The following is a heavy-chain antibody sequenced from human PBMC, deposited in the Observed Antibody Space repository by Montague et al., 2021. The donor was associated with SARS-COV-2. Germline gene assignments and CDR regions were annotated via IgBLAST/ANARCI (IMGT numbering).Heavy chain of an antibody. Sequence: SETLSLTCTVSGDSISGYYWSWIRQPPGKGLEWIGYIYHSGNTKYNPSLKSRVSISADTSKNQFSLRLSSATAADTAVYYCARGMRRPYYYYYGMDVWGQGTTVTVSS. CDR3: ARGMRRPYYYYYGMDV. CDR1: GDSISGYY. CDR2: IYHSGNT. J-gene: IGHJ6*02. V-gene: IGHV4-59*12.